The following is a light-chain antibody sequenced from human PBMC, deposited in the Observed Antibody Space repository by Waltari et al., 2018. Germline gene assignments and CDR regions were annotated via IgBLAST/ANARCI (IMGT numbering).Light chain of an antibody. Sequence: EIVMTQSPVTLSVSPGERAPLSCRASQSVGSNLAWYQQKPGQAPRLLIYGASTRATGVPARFSCSGSGTEFTLTINGLQSEDFAVYYCQQYDNWPPYTFGQGTELEMK. CDR2: GAS. CDR1: QSVGSN. CDR3: QQYDNWPPYT. V-gene: IGKV3-15*01. J-gene: IGKJ2*01.